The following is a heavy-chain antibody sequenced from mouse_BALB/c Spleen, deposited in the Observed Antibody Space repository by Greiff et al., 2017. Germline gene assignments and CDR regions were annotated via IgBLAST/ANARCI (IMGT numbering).Heavy chain of an antibody. V-gene: IGHV5-17*02. Sequence: VQLKESGGGLVQPGGSRKLSCAASGFTFSSFGMHWVRQAPEKGLEWVAYISSGSSTIYYADTVKGRFTISRDNPKNTLFLQMTSLRSEDTAMYYCARARGYMDYWGQGTSVTVSS. CDR3: ARARGYMDY. CDR2: ISSGSSTI. CDR1: GFTFSSFG. J-gene: IGHJ4*01.